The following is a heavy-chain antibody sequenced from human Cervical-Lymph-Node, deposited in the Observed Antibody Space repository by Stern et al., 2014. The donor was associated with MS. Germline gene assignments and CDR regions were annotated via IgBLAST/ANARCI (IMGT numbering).Heavy chain of an antibody. V-gene: IGHV3-7*01. CDR2: LRKDAGDK. Sequence: EMQLVESGGGLVQPGGSLRLSCAASGFSFDSYWMSWVRQAPGKGLEWVANLRKDAGDKSYVVSVKGRFTVSRDNAKNSLYLQLDSLRVDDTAVYYCARLEYTSWSRGFDSWGQGTLVTVSS. CDR1: GFSFDSYW. J-gene: IGHJ4*02. D-gene: IGHD6-6*01. CDR3: ARLEYTSWSRGFDS.